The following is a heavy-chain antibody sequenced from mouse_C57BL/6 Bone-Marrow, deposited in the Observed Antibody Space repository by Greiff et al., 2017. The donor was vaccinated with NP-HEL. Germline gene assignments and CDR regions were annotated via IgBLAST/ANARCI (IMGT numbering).Heavy chain of an antibody. Sequence: VQLQQPGAELVKPGASVKVSCKASGYTFTSYWMHWVKQRPGQGLEWIGRIHPSDSDTNYNQKFTGKATLTVDKSSSTAYLQLSSLTSEDSAVYYCAIWGLRGPRAMDYWGQGTSVTVSS. J-gene: IGHJ4*01. CDR2: IHPSDSDT. V-gene: IGHV1-74*01. D-gene: IGHD3-2*02. CDR1: GYTFTSYW. CDR3: AIWGLRGPRAMDY.